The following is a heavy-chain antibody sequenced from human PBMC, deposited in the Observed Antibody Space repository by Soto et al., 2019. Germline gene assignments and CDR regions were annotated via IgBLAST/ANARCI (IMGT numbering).Heavy chain of an antibody. V-gene: IGHV4-31*03. CDR2: IYYSGST. D-gene: IGHD6-13*01. CDR1: GGSISSGGYY. J-gene: IGHJ6*02. CDR3: ARDMVAAAGDRWADYYGMDV. Sequence: SETLSLTCTVSGGSISSGGYYWSWIRQHPGKGLEWIGYIYYSGSTYYNPSLKSRVTISVDTSKNQFSLKLSSVTAADTAVYYCARDMVAAAGDRWADYYGMDVWGQGTTVTVSS.